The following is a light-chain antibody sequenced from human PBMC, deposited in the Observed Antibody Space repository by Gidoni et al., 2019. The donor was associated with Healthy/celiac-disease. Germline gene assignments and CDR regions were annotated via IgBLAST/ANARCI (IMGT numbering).Light chain of an antibody. Sequence: SSQLTQDPAVAVALGQTVRITCQGDSPLSYYSSWYRQKPVQAPVIFIYVKNNRPSVIPDRFSCSSSGNTASLPITGAQSEDESDYYCHSPDSSGTSVVFGGGTKLTVL. CDR3: HSPDSSGTSVV. V-gene: IGLV3-19*01. J-gene: IGLJ2*01. CDR2: VKN. CDR1: SPLSYY.